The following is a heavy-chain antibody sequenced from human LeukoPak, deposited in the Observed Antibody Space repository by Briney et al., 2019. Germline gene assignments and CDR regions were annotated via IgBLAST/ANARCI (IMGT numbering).Heavy chain of an antibody. D-gene: IGHD5-18*01. CDR1: GGSFSGYY. V-gene: IGHV4-34*01. CDR2: INHSGST. Sequence: PSETLSLTCAVYGGSFSGYYWSWIRQPPGKGLEWIGEINHSGSTNYNPSLKSRVTISVDTSKNQFSLKLSSVTAADTAVYYCARVDTAMVRNFDYWGQGTLVTVSS. CDR3: ARVDTAMVRNFDY. J-gene: IGHJ4*02.